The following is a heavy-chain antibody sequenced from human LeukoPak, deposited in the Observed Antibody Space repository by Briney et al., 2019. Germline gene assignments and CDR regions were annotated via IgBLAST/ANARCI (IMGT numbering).Heavy chain of an antibody. CDR2: INHSGST. D-gene: IGHD7-27*01. Sequence: SETLSLTCAVYGGSFSGYYWSWIRQPPGKGLEWIGEINHSGSTNYNPSLKSRVTISVDTSKNQFSLKLSSVTAADTAVYYCARALTGDGYGAVRSDWFDPWGQGTLVTVSS. J-gene: IGHJ5*02. CDR3: ARALTGDGYGAVRSDWFDP. V-gene: IGHV4-34*01. CDR1: GGSFSGYY.